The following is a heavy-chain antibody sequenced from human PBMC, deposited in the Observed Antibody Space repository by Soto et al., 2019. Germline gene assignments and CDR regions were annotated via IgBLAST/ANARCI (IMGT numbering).Heavy chain of an antibody. V-gene: IGHV3-72*01. Sequence: EVQLVESGGGLVQPGGSLRLSCAASGFTFSDHYMDWVRQDPGKGLEWVGRSRNKGNSYTTEYAASVKGRFIISRDESKNSPYLQMNSLKIEDTAVYYCARSSGSYRHLAYWGQGTLVTVSS. J-gene: IGHJ4*02. D-gene: IGHD1-26*01. CDR2: SRNKGNSYTT. CDR3: ARSSGSYRHLAY. CDR1: GFTFSDHY.